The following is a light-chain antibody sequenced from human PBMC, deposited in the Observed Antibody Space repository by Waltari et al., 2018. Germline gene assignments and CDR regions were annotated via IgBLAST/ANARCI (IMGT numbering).Light chain of an antibody. J-gene: IGKJ1*01. V-gene: IGKV1-5*03. Sequence: HMIQSPSTLSAFVGDRVTITCRASQSVNRWLAWYQQKPGKAPKLLISKASALQNGVAPRFSGGGSGTEFTLTISNLQPDDSSTYYCQQYEAFPVTFGHGTKVEIK. CDR2: KAS. CDR3: QQYEAFPVT. CDR1: QSVNRW.